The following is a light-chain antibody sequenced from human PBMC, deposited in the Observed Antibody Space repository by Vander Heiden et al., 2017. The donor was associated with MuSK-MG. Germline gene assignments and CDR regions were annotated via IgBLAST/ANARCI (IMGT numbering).Light chain of an antibody. CDR1: SSDVGGYNY. CDR2: DVT. V-gene: IGLV2-14*03. Sequence: QSALTQPPSVSGSPGQSVTIPCTGTSSDVGGYNYVSWYQQHPGKAPELIIFDVTNRPSGVSTRFSGSRSGNTASLTISGLQLEDEADYHCCSYRNYNSLLFGGGTKVTVL. J-gene: IGLJ3*02. CDR3: CSYRNYNSLL.